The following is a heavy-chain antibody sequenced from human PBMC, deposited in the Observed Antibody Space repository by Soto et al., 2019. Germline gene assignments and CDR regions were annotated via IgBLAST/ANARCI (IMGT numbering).Heavy chain of an antibody. J-gene: IGHJ4*02. D-gene: IGHD3-10*01. V-gene: IGHV3-30-3*01. CDR2: ISYDGSNK. CDR1: GFTFSSYA. Sequence: QVQLVESGGGVVQPGRSLRLSCAASGFTFSSYAMHWVRQAPGKGLEWVAVISYDGSNKYYADSVKGRFTISRDNSKNTLDLQMNSLRAEDTAVYYCARLYGSGTFDYWGQGTLVTVSS. CDR3: ARLYGSGTFDY.